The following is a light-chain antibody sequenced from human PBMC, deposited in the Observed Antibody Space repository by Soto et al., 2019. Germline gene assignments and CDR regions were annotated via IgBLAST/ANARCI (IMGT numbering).Light chain of an antibody. CDR1: SDDIGNFNL. J-gene: IGLJ3*02. CDR3: CSYAGSRWV. CDR2: EVN. V-gene: IGLV2-23*02. Sequence: QSVLTQPASVSGSPGQSITFSCTGSSDDIGNFNLVSWYQQYPGKAPKLILYEVNKRPLGVSDRFSGSKSGNTASLTISGLQAEDEADYHCCSYAGSRWVFGGGTEVTVL.